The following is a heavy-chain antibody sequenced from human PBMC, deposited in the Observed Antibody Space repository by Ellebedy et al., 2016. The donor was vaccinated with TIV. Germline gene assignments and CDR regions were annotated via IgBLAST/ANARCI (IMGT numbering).Heavy chain of an antibody. CDR1: GFTFSDYV. J-gene: IGHJ4*02. Sequence: GESLKISCVASGFTFSDYVMHWVRPAPGKGLEWVSGIVGSGGSRYADSVKGRFTISRDNSKSTVDLQMNSLRAEDTAVYFCARDRTPGDGYWVFDYWGQGTLVTVSS. CDR2: IVGSGGSR. D-gene: IGHD5-18*01. CDR3: ARDRTPGDGYWVFDY. V-gene: IGHV3-23*01.